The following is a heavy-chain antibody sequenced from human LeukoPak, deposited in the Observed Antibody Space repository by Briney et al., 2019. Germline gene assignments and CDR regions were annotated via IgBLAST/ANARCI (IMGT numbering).Heavy chain of an antibody. J-gene: IGHJ3*01. CDR2: IIPIIDIA. V-gene: IGHV1-69*04. D-gene: IGHD6-13*01. CDR3: ARDFHMSSRGAFDF. CDR1: GGTFTSYA. Sequence: ASVKVSCKASGGTFTSYAISWVRQAPGQGLEWMGRIIPIIDIANYAQKFQGRVTITADKSTTTAYMELSSLRSEDTAVYYCARDFHMSSRGAFDFWGQGTMVTVSS.